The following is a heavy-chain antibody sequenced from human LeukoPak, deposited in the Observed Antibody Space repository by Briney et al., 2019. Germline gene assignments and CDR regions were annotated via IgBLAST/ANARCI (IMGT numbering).Heavy chain of an antibody. CDR3: AVVVTAIRRYDAFDI. Sequence: GGSLRLSCAASGFTVSSNHMSWVRQAPGKGLEWVSVIYSGGSTYYADSVKGRFTISRDNSKNTLYLQMNSLRAEDTAVYYCAVVVTAIRRYDAFDIWGQGTMVTVSS. CDR2: IYSGGST. CDR1: GFTVSSNH. J-gene: IGHJ3*02. V-gene: IGHV3-53*01. D-gene: IGHD2-21*02.